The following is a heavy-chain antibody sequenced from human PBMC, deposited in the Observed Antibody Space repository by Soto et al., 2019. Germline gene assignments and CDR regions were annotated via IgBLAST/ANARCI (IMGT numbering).Heavy chain of an antibody. CDR2: ISGSGGRT. Sequence: EVQLLESGGNLIQPGGSLRLACAASGFTFRNYAMSWVHQAPGAGPEWVSVISGSGGRTYYADSVKGRFTISRDNSNNALFLQMNSLRAEDTALYYCEKDPNGDYGGAFDIWGRGTMVTVSS. CDR3: EKDPNGDYGGAFDI. J-gene: IGHJ3*02. D-gene: IGHD4-17*01. V-gene: IGHV3-23*01. CDR1: GFTFRNYA.